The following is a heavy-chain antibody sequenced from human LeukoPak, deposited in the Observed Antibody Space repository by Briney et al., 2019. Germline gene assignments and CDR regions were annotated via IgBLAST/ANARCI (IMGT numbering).Heavy chain of an antibody. V-gene: IGHV4-34*01. Sequence: SETLSLTCAVYGGSFSGYYWSWIRQPPGKGLEWIGEINHSGSTYYNPSLKSRVTISVDTSKNQFSLKLSSVTAADTAVYYCARGRQQLVRTQYYYYGMDVWGQGTTVTVSS. CDR2: INHSGST. CDR3: ARGRQQLVRTQYYYYGMDV. D-gene: IGHD6-13*01. J-gene: IGHJ6*02. CDR1: GGSFSGYY.